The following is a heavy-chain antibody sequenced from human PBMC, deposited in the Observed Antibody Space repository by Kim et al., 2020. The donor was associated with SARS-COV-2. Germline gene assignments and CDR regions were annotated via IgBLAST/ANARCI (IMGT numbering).Heavy chain of an antibody. Sequence: ASVKVSCKASGYTFTSYGISWVRQAPGQGLEWMGWISAYNGNTNYAQKLQGRVTMTTDTSTSTAYMELRSLRSDDTAVYYCARAHASMVRGVPRGDNWFDPWGQGTLVTVSS. D-gene: IGHD3-10*01. J-gene: IGHJ5*02. V-gene: IGHV1-18*01. CDR2: ISAYNGNT. CDR3: ARAHASMVRGVPRGDNWFDP. CDR1: GYTFTSYG.